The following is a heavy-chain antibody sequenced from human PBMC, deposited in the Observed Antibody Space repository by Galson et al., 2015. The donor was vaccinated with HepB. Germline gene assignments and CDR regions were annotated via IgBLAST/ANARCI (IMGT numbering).Heavy chain of an antibody. CDR3: ARAEMVVGASD. CDR1: GFNFSNYW. Sequence: SLRLSCAASGFNFSNYWMHWVRQAPGKGLEWVARINSDGSDINYAASVQGRFTISRDNAKNILYLEMNSLRAEETAVYFCARAEMVVGASDWGQGTLVTVSS. CDR2: INSDGSDI. D-gene: IGHD1-26*01. V-gene: IGHV3-74*01. J-gene: IGHJ1*01.